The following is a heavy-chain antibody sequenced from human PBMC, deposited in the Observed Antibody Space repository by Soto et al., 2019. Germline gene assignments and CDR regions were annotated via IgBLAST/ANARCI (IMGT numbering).Heavy chain of an antibody. CDR1: GYNFTTFW. CDR3: ARLGFPGAIYFDS. CDR2: IYPGDSET. Sequence: GESLKISCKGSGYNFTTFWIGWVRQVPGKGLEWMGIIYPGDSETKYSPDFEGQLTISADRSTNTAYLQWRSLRASDTAMYYCARLGFPGAIYFDSWGLGTLVTVSS. V-gene: IGHV5-51*01. J-gene: IGHJ4*02.